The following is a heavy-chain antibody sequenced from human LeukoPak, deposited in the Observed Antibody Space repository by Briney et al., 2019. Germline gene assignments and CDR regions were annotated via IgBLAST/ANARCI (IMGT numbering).Heavy chain of an antibody. J-gene: IGHJ3*02. CDR2: IWYDGSMK. V-gene: IGHV3-33*01. Sequence: PGGSLRLSCSTSGFTFSTYGMHWVRQAPGKGLEWVSVIWYDGSMKYYADSVKGRVTISRDNSKNTLHLQMNSLRAEDTAVYYCVGSSGWSYDLLDIWGKGKVVTVYS. CDR1: GFTFSTYG. CDR3: VGSSGWSYDLLDI. D-gene: IGHD6-19*01.